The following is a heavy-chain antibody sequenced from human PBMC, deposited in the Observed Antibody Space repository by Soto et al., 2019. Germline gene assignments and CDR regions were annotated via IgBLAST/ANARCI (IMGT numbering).Heavy chain of an antibody. Sequence: GASVKVSCKVSGYTLTELSMHWVRQAPGKGLEWMGGFDPEDGETNYAQKFQGRVTITADESTSTAYMELSSLRSEDTAVYYCARDLFGVVITGNYYYYGMDVWGQGTTVTVSS. CDR2: FDPEDGET. CDR1: GYTLTELS. J-gene: IGHJ6*02. V-gene: IGHV1-24*01. CDR3: ARDLFGVVITGNYYYYGMDV. D-gene: IGHD3-3*01.